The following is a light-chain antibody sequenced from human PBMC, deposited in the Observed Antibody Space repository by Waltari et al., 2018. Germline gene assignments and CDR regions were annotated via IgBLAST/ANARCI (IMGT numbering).Light chain of an antibody. CDR2: ETT. J-gene: IGLJ2*01. CDR1: NSNIGAHD. V-gene: IGLV1-47*01. CDR3: AAWDASLTVI. Sequence: QSVLSQPPSASGTPGETITISCSGSNSNIGAHDVYWFQQFPGTAPRLLLFETTERPSGVPGRFSGSKSGTSASLAISGLRSEDEADYFCAAWDASLTVIFGGGTQVTVL.